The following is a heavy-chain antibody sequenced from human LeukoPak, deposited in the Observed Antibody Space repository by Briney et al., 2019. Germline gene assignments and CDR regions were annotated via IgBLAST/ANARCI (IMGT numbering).Heavy chain of an antibody. CDR3: ARSGRIGASDS. CDR2: IYYSGST. V-gene: IGHV4-59*01. Sequence: SETLSLTCTVSGGHNSGNYWSWIRQPPGKGLEWIGYIYYSGSTNYNPSLKSRVTMSVDTSKNQFSLKLSSVTAADTAVYYCARSGRIGASDSWGQGSLVTVSS. D-gene: IGHD1-14*01. J-gene: IGHJ4*02. CDR1: GGHNSGNY.